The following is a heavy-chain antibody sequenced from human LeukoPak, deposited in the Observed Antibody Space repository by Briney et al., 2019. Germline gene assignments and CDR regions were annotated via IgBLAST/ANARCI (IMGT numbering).Heavy chain of an antibody. D-gene: IGHD3-10*01. Sequence: SETLSLTCTLSGGSISTYYWSWVRQPPGKGLEWIGYIYYTGSTDYNPSLKSRVTMSVDTSKNQFSLKLSSVTAADTAVYSCARGSVRGEFDPWGQGTLVTVSS. V-gene: IGHV4-59*01. J-gene: IGHJ5*02. CDR1: GGSISTYY. CDR2: IYYTGST. CDR3: ARGSVRGEFDP.